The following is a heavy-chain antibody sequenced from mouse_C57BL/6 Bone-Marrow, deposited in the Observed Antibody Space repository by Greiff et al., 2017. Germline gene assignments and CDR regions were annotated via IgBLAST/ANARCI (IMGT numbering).Heavy chain of an antibody. J-gene: IGHJ1*03. CDR1: GFNIKDDY. V-gene: IGHV14-4*01. Sequence: EVQLQQSGAELVRPGASVKLSCTASGFNIKDDYLHWVKQRPEQGLEWIGWIDPENGDTEYASKFQGKATLTADTSSNPAYLQLSRLTAEDTAVYYVTDPIYGGFYVDVWGTGTTVTVSS. D-gene: IGHD1-1*02. CDR2: IDPENGDT. CDR3: TDPIYGGFYVDV.